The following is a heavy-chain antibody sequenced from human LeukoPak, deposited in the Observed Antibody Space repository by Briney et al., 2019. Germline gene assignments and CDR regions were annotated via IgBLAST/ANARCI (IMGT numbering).Heavy chain of an antibody. CDR2: IYPGDSDT. V-gene: IGHV5-51*01. D-gene: IGHD5-12*01. CDR1: GYSFTSYW. CDR3: ARARGGGYSGYDSYYHYYYMDV. J-gene: IGHJ6*03. Sequence: RGESLKISCKGSGYSFTSYWIGWVRQMPGKGLEWMGIIYPGDSDTRYSPSFQGQVTISADKSISTAYLQWSSLKASDTAMYYCARARGGGYSGYDSYYHYYYMDVWGKGTTVTISS.